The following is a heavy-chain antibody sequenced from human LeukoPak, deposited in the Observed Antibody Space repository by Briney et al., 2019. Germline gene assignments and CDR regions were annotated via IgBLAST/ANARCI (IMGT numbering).Heavy chain of an antibody. D-gene: IGHD2-2*02. CDR1: GFTFSSYV. CDR3: AKGSDGVAIRGLILES. V-gene: IGHV3-23*01. J-gene: IGHJ4*02. CDR2: ISDSGGST. Sequence: GGSLRLSCAASGFTFSSYVKSWVRQAPGKGLEWVSGISDSGGSTYYAGSVKGRFTISRDNSKNTLYLQMSSLRAEDTALYYCAKGSDGVAIRGLILESWGQGTLVTVSS.